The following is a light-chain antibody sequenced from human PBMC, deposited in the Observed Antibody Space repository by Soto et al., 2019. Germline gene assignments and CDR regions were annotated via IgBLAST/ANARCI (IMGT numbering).Light chain of an antibody. J-gene: IGKJ2*01. V-gene: IGKV1-33*01. Sequence: DIQMTQSPSSLSASVGDRVTITCQASQDISNNLHWYQVKPGKAPKLLIYDASNLETGVPSRFSGSGCGTDFTFTINSLQPEDVATYYCQQYDDLPRTFGQGTKLQIK. CDR1: QDISNN. CDR3: QQYDDLPRT. CDR2: DAS.